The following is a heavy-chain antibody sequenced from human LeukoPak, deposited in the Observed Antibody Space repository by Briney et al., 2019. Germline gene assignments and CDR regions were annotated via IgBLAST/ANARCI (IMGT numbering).Heavy chain of an antibody. CDR1: GYTFTGYY. V-gene: IGHV1-2*02. Sequence: ASVKVSCKASGYTFTGYYMHWVQQAPGQGLEWMGWINPNSGGTNYAQKFQGRVTMTRDTSISTAYMELSRLRSDDTAVYYCAVETGYSSGEFDYWGQGTLVTVSS. CDR3: AVETGYSSGEFDY. J-gene: IGHJ4*02. CDR2: INPNSGGT. D-gene: IGHD6-19*01.